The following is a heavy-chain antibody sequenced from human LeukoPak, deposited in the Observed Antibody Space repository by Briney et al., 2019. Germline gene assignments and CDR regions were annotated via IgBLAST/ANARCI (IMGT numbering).Heavy chain of an antibody. Sequence: ASVKVSCKASGYTFTSYGISWVRQAPGQGLEWMGWISAYNGNTNYAQKLQGRVTMTTDTSTSTAYMELRSLRSDDTAVYYCARAPNYSGSGSPFWEIWGQGTLVTVSS. CDR2: ISAYNGNT. V-gene: IGHV1-18*01. D-gene: IGHD3-10*01. J-gene: IGHJ4*02. CDR1: GYTFTSYG. CDR3: ARAPNYSGSGSPFWEI.